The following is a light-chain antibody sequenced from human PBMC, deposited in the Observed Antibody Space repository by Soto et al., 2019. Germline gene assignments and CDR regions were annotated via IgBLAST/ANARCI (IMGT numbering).Light chain of an antibody. Sequence: EIVLTQSPATLSLSPGERATLSCRASQSVGSYLAWYQQKRGQAPRLVLYDASNRATGVPARFSGSGSGTDFPLTISSLEPEDFAVYYWQQRSNWLLTFGGGTKVEI. CDR2: DAS. V-gene: IGKV3-11*01. CDR3: QQRSNWLLT. CDR1: QSVGSY. J-gene: IGKJ4*01.